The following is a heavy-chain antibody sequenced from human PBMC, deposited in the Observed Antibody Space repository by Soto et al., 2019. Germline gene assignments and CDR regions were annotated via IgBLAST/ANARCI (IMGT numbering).Heavy chain of an antibody. D-gene: IGHD3-10*01. Sequence: EVQLVQSGAEVKKPGESLKISCKGSGYTFTTYGIVWVRQMPGKGLEWMGNIYPGNSDTRYSPSFQGQVSFSADRSINTAYLQWSSLKASDTAMYYCARISVVTIVRGVLDYWGPGTLVTVSS. V-gene: IGHV5-51*03. CDR2: IYPGNSDT. CDR1: GYTFTTYG. J-gene: IGHJ4*02. CDR3: ARISVVTIVRGVLDY.